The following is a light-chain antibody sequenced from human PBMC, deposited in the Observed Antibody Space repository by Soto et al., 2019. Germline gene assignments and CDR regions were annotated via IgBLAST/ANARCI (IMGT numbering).Light chain of an antibody. V-gene: IGLV2-14*01. CDR3: SSYTSSSTLFYV. J-gene: IGLJ1*01. CDR1: SSDVGGYNY. Sequence: QSVLTQPASVSGSPGQSITISCTGTSSDVGGYNYVSWYQQHPGKAPKLMIYEVSNRPSGVSNRFSGSKSGNTASLTISGLQAEDEADYYCSSYTSSSTLFYVVGTGTKLTVL. CDR2: EVS.